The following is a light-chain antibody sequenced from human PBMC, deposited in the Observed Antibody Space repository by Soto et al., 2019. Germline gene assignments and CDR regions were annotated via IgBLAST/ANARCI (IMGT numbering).Light chain of an antibody. J-gene: IGKJ3*01. CDR2: DAS. V-gene: IGKV1-5*01. Sequence: DIQMTPSPSTLSASVGDRVTITCRASQSITIWLAWYQQKPGKAPKLLIYDASSLESGVPSRFSGSGSGTEFTLTISSLQPDDFATYYCQQSYSRVFTFGPGTKVDIK. CDR3: QQSYSRVFT. CDR1: QSITIW.